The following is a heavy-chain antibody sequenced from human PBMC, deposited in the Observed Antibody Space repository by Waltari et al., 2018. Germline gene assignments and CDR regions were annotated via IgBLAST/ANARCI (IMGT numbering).Heavy chain of an antibody. CDR2: IRYDGSNK. Sequence: QVQLVESGGGVVQPGGSLRLSCAASGFTFSSYGMHWVRQAPGKGLEWVAFIRYDGSNKYCADAVKGRFTISRDNSKNTLYLQMNSLRAEDTAVYYCASGRAAAPWYYYYMDVWGKGTTVTVSS. D-gene: IGHD6-13*01. CDR3: ASGRAAAPWYYYYMDV. J-gene: IGHJ6*03. V-gene: IGHV3-30*02. CDR1: GFTFSSYG.